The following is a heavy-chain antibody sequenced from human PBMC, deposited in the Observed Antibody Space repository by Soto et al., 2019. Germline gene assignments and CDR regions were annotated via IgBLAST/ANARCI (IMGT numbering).Heavy chain of an antibody. Sequence: SETLSLTCTVSGGSISSYYWSWIRQPAGGGRGWIGRIYTSGSTNYNPSLKSRVTMSVDTSKNQFSLKLSSVTAADTAVYYCARGVMVTFGGVIAEEGYYYYGMDVWGQGTTVTVSS. V-gene: IGHV4-4*07. D-gene: IGHD3-16*02. J-gene: IGHJ6*02. CDR3: ARGVMVTFGGVIAEEGYYYYGMDV. CDR1: GGSISSYY. CDR2: IYTSGST.